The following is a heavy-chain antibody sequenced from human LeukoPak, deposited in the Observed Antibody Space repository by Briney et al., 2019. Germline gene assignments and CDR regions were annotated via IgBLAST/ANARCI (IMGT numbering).Heavy chain of an antibody. CDR3: ARGKAVAGTLGFGY. J-gene: IGHJ4*02. Sequence: SETLSLTCTVSGDSISSGYYWGWIRQPPGKGLEWIGEINHSGSTNYNPSLKSRVTISVDTSKNQFSLKLSSVTAADTAVYYCARGKAVAGTLGFGYWGQGTLVTVSS. CDR1: GDSISSGYY. V-gene: IGHV4-38-2*02. CDR2: INHSGST. D-gene: IGHD6-19*01.